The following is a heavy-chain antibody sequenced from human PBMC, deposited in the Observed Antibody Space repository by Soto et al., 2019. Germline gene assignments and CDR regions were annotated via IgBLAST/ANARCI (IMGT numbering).Heavy chain of an antibody. D-gene: IGHD6-13*01. Sequence: SLGLFCAASGFTFCSYGMHWVRQAPGKGLEWVAVIWFDGSNKYYANSVRGRFTISRDNSKNTLYLQMNSLRVEDTAVYYCARAKYTSSPNYFDYWGQGTLVTVSS. CDR3: ARAKYTSSPNYFDY. J-gene: IGHJ4*02. V-gene: IGHV3-33*01. CDR1: GFTFCSYG. CDR2: IWFDGSNK.